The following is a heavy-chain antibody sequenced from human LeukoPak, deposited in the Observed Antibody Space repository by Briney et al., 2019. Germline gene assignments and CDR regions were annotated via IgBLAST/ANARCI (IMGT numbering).Heavy chain of an antibody. Sequence: GASVKVSCKASGGTFSSYAISWVRQAPGQGLEWRGGIIPIFGTANYAQKFQGRVTITADKSTSTAYMELSSLRSEDTAVYYCARSVSGYQLLSGGHDAFDIWGQGTMVTVSS. D-gene: IGHD2-2*01. CDR2: IIPIFGTA. CDR1: GGTFSSYA. V-gene: IGHV1-69*06. CDR3: ARSVSGYQLLSGGHDAFDI. J-gene: IGHJ3*02.